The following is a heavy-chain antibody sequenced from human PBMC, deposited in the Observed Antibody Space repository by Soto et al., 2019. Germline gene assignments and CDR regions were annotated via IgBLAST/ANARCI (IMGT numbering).Heavy chain of an antibody. CDR1: GFTFSSYA. Sequence: GGSLRLSCAASGFTFSSYAMHWVRQAPGKGLEWVAVISYDGSNKYYADSVKGRFTISRDNSKNTLYLQMNSLRAEDTAVYYCARDHNYGDYSDAFDIWGQGTMVTVSS. CDR3: ARDHNYGDYSDAFDI. D-gene: IGHD4-17*01. V-gene: IGHV3-30-3*01. J-gene: IGHJ3*02. CDR2: ISYDGSNK.